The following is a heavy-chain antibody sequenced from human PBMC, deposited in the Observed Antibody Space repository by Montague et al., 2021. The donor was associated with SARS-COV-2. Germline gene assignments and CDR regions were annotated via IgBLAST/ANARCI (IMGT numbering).Heavy chain of an antibody. CDR1: GDSTDSGDW. Sequence: SETLSLTCTVSGDSTDSGDWWSWVRQAPGRGLEFIGEIHHSGGTNYNPSLRSRVTMSVDKSKNQFSLSLSSVTAADTAVYYCARVPLVGPTAGTSDYWGLGTLVAVSS. D-gene: IGHD1-1*01. CDR2: IHHSGGT. CDR3: ARVPLVGPTAGTSDY. J-gene: IGHJ4*02. V-gene: IGHV4-4*02.